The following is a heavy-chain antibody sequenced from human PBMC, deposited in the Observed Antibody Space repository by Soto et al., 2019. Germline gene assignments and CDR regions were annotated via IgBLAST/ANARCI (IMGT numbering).Heavy chain of an antibody. CDR3: ARDNEYSTSYYYYGMEG. CDR1: GDSVSSNSAA. D-gene: IGHD6-6*01. V-gene: IGHV6-1*01. Sequence: SHTLSLTCAISGDSVSSNSAAWNWIRQSPSRGLEWLGRTYYRSKWYNDYAVSVKSRITINPDTSKNQFSLQLDSVTPEDTAVYYCARDNEYSTSYYYYGMEGWCKVTKVTVS. CDR2: TYYRSKWYN. J-gene: IGHJ6*04.